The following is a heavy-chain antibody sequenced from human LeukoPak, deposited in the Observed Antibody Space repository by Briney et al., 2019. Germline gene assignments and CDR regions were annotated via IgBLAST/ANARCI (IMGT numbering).Heavy chain of an antibody. D-gene: IGHD3-10*01. CDR2: INHSGST. CDR1: GGSYSGYY. J-gene: IGHJ4*02. V-gene: IGHV4-34*01. Sequence: SETLTLTGAVYGGSYSGYYWSWIRQPPGKGLEWIGEINHSGSTNYNPSLKSRVTISVDTSKNQFSLKLSSVTAADTAVYYCARVAYYYGSGYWGQGTLVTVSS. CDR3: ARVAYYYGSGY.